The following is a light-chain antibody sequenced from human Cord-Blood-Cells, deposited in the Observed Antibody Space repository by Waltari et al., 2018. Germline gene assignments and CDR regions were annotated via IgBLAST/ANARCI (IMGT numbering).Light chain of an antibody. Sequence: IQMLHSTTSRSASVENRFTITCRASQSISSYLNWYQQKPGKAPKLLIYAASSLQSGVPSRFSGSGSGTDFTLTISSLQPEDFATYYCQQSYSTPQTFGQGTKVEIK. J-gene: IGKJ1*01. CDR2: AAS. CDR1: QSISSY. CDR3: QQSYSTPQT. V-gene: IGKV1-39*01.